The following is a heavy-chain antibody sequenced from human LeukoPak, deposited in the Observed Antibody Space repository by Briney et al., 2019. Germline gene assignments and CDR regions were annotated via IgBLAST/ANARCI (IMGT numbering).Heavy chain of an antibody. CDR1: GFTFSSYE. CDR3: EKAAYDILTGYYGAFDI. Sequence: SGGSLRLSCAASGFTFSSYEMNWVRQAPGKGLEWVSYISSSGSTIYYADSVKGRFTISRDNAKNSLYLQMNSLRAEDTVVYYCEKAAYDILTGYYGAFDIWGQGTMVTVSS. D-gene: IGHD3-9*01. J-gene: IGHJ3*02. V-gene: IGHV3-48*03. CDR2: ISSSGSTI.